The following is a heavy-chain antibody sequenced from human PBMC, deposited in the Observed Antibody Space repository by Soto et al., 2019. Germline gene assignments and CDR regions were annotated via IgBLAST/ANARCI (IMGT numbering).Heavy chain of an antibody. Sequence: PSETLSLTCTVSGGSISSSSYYWGWIRQPPGKGLEWIGSIYYSGSTYYNPSLKSRVTISVDTSKNQFSLKLSSVTAADTDVYYCARHGSYGMDVWGQGTTVTVS. J-gene: IGHJ6*02. V-gene: IGHV4-39*01. CDR3: ARHGSYGMDV. CDR2: IYYSGST. CDR1: GGSISSSSYY.